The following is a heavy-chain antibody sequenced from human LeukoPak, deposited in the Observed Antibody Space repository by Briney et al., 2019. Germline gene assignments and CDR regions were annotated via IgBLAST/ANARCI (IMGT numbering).Heavy chain of an antibody. CDR2: IYYTGGT. CDR3: PRGPPSSWFHWLDP. Sequence: ASETLSLTCTVSGGSINNYYWNWIRQSLGKGLQWMGSIYYTGGTNNNPSLKGRVTFSLDTSKNQFSLKLTSVTASHTPVYYFPRGPPSSWFHWLDPWGQGTLVTVSS. CDR1: GGSINNYY. D-gene: IGHD6-13*01. J-gene: IGHJ5*02. V-gene: IGHV4-59*01.